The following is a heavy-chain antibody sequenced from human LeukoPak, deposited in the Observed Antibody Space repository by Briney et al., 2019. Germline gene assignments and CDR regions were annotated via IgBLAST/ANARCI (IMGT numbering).Heavy chain of an antibody. CDR1: GGSISSGGYY. CDR3: ARGGYCSSTSCYTRGPNWFDP. Sequence: SETLSLTCTVSGGSISSGGYYWSWIRQPPGKGLEWIGYIYHGGSTYYNPSLKSRVTISVDRSKNQFSLKLSSVTAADTAVYYCARGGYCSSTSCYTRGPNWFDPWGQGTLVTVSS. J-gene: IGHJ5*02. V-gene: IGHV4-30-2*01. CDR2: IYHGGST. D-gene: IGHD2-2*02.